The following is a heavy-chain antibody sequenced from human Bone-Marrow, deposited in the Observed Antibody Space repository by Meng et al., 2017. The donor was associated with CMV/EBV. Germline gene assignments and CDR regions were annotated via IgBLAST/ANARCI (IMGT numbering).Heavy chain of an antibody. J-gene: IGHJ3*02. V-gene: IGHV4-34*01. Sequence: GSLRLSCAVYGGSFSGYYWSWIRQPPGKGLEWIGEINHSGSTNYNPSLKSRVTISVDTSKNQFSLKLSSVTAADTAVYYCARPITIFGVGVDAFAIWGQGKMVNVSS. CDR2: INHSGST. CDR1: GGSFSGYY. D-gene: IGHD3-3*01. CDR3: ARPITIFGVGVDAFAI.